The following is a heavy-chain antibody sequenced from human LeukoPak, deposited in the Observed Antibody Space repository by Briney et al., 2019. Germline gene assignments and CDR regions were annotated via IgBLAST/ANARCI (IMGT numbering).Heavy chain of an antibody. CDR3: GKGHGVGGSLYYFYLDV. J-gene: IGHJ6*03. CDR1: GFTFSSYG. D-gene: IGHD3-16*01. CDR2: TRYDGSNK. V-gene: IGHV3-30*02. Sequence: PGGSLRLSCAASGFTFSSYGMYWVRQAPGKGLEWVAFTRYDGSNKYYADSVKDRFTISRDNSKNTLHRKMNRLRAEDTPVFYFGKGHGVGGSLYYFYLDVWGKGTTVTISS.